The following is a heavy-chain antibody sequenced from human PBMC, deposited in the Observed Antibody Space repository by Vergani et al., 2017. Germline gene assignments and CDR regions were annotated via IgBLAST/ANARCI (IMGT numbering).Heavy chain of an antibody. J-gene: IGHJ3*02. CDR3: ARDTFDFDAENYDDVFDS. Sequence: QVQLQESGPGLVKPSETLYLTCPVSGGSITNNFWSWIRRPPGKGLEWIGYIHHSGATNSKSSLWSRVSISIDTSKSAFSLWLSSVTTADTAMYYCARDTFDFDAENYDDVFDSWGQGTMVIVSS. V-gene: IGHV4-59*01. CDR1: GGSITNNF. CDR2: IHHSGAT. D-gene: IGHD3-16*01.